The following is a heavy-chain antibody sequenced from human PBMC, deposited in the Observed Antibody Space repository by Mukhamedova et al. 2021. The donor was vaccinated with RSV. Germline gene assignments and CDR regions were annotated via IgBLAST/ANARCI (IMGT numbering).Heavy chain of an antibody. Sequence: GKGLEWIGEINHSGSTNYNPSLKSRVTISVDTSKNQFSLKLSSVTAADTAVYYCARGGPVRFFEWSRLNWFDPWGQGTLVTVSS. CDR3: ARGGPVRFFEWSRLNWFDP. V-gene: IGHV4-34*01. CDR2: INHSGST. D-gene: IGHD3-3*01. J-gene: IGHJ5*02.